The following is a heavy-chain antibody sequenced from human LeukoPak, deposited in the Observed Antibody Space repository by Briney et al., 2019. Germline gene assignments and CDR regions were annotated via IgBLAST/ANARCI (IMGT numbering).Heavy chain of an antibody. Sequence: GGSLRLSCAASGFTFSDHYMDRVRQAPGKGLEWVGRTRNKANSYTTEYAASVKCRFTISRDDSKNSLYLQMNSLKAEDTAVYYCVREYQLLGYYYYYVDVWGKGTTVTVSS. CDR3: VREYQLLGYYYYYVDV. D-gene: IGHD2-2*01. V-gene: IGHV3-72*01. CDR1: GFTFSDHY. J-gene: IGHJ6*03. CDR2: TRNKANSYTT.